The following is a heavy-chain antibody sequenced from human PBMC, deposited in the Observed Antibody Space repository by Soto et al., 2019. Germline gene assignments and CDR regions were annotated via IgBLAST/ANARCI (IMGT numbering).Heavy chain of an antibody. V-gene: IGHV4-30-2*03. D-gene: IGHD2-2*01. CDR1: GGSISSGGYS. J-gene: IGHJ5*02. CDR2: VYFNGSTYYST. Sequence: PSETLSLTCAVSGGSISSGGYSWSWIRQPPGKGLEWIATVYFNGSTYYSTYNSPSFKSRVTISGDTSKNQFSLRLKSVTAADTAVYYCARVPDRWGQGTLVTVS. CDR3: ARVPDR.